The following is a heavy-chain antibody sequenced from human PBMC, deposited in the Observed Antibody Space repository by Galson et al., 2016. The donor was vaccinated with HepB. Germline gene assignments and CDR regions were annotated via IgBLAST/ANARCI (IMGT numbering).Heavy chain of an antibody. CDR1: GFTFSTYA. CDR2: ISGSGGGI. J-gene: IGHJ4*02. Sequence: SLRLSCAASGFTFSTYAMTWVRQAPGKGLEWVATISGSGGGIYYADSVKGRFTISRDNSKNTLFLQMKRLRDEDTALYYCAKYRSATYYTDYFEYWGQGTLVTASS. V-gene: IGHV3-23*01. CDR3: AKYRSATYYTDYFEY. D-gene: IGHD1-26*01.